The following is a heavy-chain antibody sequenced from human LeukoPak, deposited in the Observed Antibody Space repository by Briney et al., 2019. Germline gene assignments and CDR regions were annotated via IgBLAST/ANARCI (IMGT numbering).Heavy chain of an antibody. CDR1: GGSFSGYY. J-gene: IGHJ5*02. Sequence: SETLSLTCAVYGGSFSGYYWSWIRQPPGKGLEWIGEINHSGSTNYNPSLKSRVTISVDTSKNQFSLKLSSVTAADTAVYYCARGQGYCSGGSCYRWFDPWGQGTLVTVSS. V-gene: IGHV4-34*01. CDR3: ARGQGYCSGGSCYRWFDP. D-gene: IGHD2-15*01. CDR2: INHSGST.